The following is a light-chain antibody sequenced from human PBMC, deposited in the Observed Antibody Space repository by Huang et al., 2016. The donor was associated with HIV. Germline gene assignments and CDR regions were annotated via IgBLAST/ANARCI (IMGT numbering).Light chain of an antibody. CDR1: QNINTY. CDR3: QQGYSALIT. J-gene: IGKJ5*01. Sequence: DILLTQSPSFLSASVGDRVTITCRASQNINTYSNWYQQQPGKAPNLLSPSASTLQTGVPSRFSGSGSGTDFTLTVNSLQPEDSATYYCQQGYSALITFGQGTRL. CDR2: SAS. V-gene: IGKV1-39*01.